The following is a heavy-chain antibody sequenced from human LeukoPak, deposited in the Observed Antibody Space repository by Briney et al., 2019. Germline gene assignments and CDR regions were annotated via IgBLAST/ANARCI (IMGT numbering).Heavy chain of an antibody. CDR1: GYTFTSYY. Sequence: ASVQVSCKASGYTFTSYYMHWVRQAPGQGLEWMGIINPGGGSTTFAQKFQGRVTMTRDTSTSTVSMELSSPRSEDTAVYYCATDLSSSSFYYFDYWGQGTLVTVSS. CDR2: INPGGGST. J-gene: IGHJ4*02. CDR3: ATDLSSSSFYYFDY. D-gene: IGHD6-13*01. V-gene: IGHV1-46*01.